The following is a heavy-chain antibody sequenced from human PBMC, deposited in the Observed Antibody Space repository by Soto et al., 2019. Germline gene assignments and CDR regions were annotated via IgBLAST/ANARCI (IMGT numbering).Heavy chain of an antibody. CDR3: STRAYDTNGYYRFDP. V-gene: IGHV4-34*01. D-gene: IGHD3-22*01. J-gene: IGHJ5*01. CDR2: INHSGRV. Sequence: SETLSLTCAVYGGSFSGHSWTWIRQSPGKGLEWIGDINHSGRVNYSPSLKSRVTISLDTSKNQFSLTLSAVTAPDTAMYYCSTRAYDTNGYYRFDPWGQGTLVTVS. CDR1: GGSFSGHS.